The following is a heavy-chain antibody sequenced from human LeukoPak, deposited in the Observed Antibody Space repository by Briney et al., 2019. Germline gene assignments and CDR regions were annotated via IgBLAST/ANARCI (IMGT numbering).Heavy chain of an antibody. D-gene: IGHD2-2*01. Sequence: SETLSLTCTVSGASISSYYWCWSRQRPGKGMGLKGVIFFSGSTNYNPSLKLRVTISIDTSKNQFSLKLSSVTAAATAASYCARDSDSTPTPQGYWGQGTLVTVYS. CDR3: ARDSDSTPTPQGY. V-gene: IGHV4-59*01. CDR2: IFFSGST. CDR1: GASISSYY. J-gene: IGHJ4*02.